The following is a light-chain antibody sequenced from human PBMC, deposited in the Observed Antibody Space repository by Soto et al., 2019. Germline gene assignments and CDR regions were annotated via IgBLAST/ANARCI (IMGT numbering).Light chain of an antibody. Sequence: QSALTQPPSASGTPGQRVTNSCSGSSSNIGSNTANWYQQLPGTAPKLVIYSNNQRPSGVPDRFSGSKSGTSASLAISGLQSEDEADYYCVAWDDSLNGYVVFGGGTKVTVL. CDR1: SSNIGSNT. CDR2: SNN. V-gene: IGLV1-44*01. J-gene: IGLJ2*01. CDR3: VAWDDSLNGYVV.